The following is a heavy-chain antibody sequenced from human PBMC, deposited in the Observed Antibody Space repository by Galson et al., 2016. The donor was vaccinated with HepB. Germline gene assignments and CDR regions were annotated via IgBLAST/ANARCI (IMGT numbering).Heavy chain of an antibody. J-gene: IGHJ5*02. D-gene: IGHD3-22*01. CDR1: GGSISSDY. CDR3: ARVRNYFDSSGYHYFFDP. Sequence: SETLSLTCTVSGGSISSDYWSWIRQPPGKGLEWIGYIYYSGSTNYNPSLKSRVTISVDTSKNQFSLKLSSVTAADTAVYYCARVRNYFDSSGYHYFFDPWGQGTRVTVSS. CDR2: IYYSGST. V-gene: IGHV4-59*01.